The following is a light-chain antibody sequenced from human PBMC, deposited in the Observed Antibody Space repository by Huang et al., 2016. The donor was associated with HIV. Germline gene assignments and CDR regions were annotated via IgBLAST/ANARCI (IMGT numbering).Light chain of an antibody. Sequence: DIQMTQSPSSLSASVGDRVTITCQASQDISNYLSWYQHKPGRAPKPLIFDASSLETGGPSRFSGSVSGTYFTLTIASLQPEDVATYYCQHYDDPYTFGQGTKLEIK. V-gene: IGKV1-33*01. J-gene: IGKJ2*01. CDR1: QDISNY. CDR2: DAS. CDR3: QHYDDPYT.